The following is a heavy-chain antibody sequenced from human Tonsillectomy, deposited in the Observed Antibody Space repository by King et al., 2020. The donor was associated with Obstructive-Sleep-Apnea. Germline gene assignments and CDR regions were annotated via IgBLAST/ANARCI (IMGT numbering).Heavy chain of an antibody. CDR1: GFTFGSYP. CDR2: ISYDGSNK. CDR3: ARGSLGYCSGGSYYYPDY. D-gene: IGHD2-15*01. J-gene: IGHJ4*02. Sequence: VQLVESGGGVVQPGKSLRLSCAASGFTFGSYPMHWVRQAPGKGLEWVAVISYDGSNKYYADSVKGRFTISRDNSKNMLYLKMNSLRAEDTAVYYCARGSLGYCSGGSYYYPDYWGQGTVVTVSS. V-gene: IGHV3-30*03.